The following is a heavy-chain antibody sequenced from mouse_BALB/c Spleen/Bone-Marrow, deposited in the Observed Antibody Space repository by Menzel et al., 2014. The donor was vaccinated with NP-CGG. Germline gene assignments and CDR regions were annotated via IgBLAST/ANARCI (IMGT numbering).Heavy chain of an antibody. CDR3: ARTMIYFYAIDY. J-gene: IGHJ4*01. CDR2: INPYNDGT. D-gene: IGHD2-4*01. Sequence: EVQLQQSGPELVKPGASVKVSCKASGYTFTSFVMHWVKQKPGQGLEWIGYINPYNDGTKYNEKFKGKATLTSDKSSNTAYMELSSLTSEDSAVYYCARTMIYFYAIDYWGQGTSVTVSS. V-gene: IGHV1-14*01. CDR1: GYTFTSFV.